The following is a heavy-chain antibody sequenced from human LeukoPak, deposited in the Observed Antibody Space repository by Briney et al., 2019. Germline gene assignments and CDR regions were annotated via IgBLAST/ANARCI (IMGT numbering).Heavy chain of an antibody. J-gene: IGHJ4*02. CDR2: ISGSGVST. Sequence: GGSLRLSCAASGFTFSSYGMSWVRQAPGKGLEWVSAISGSGVSTYYADSVKGRFTISRDNSKNTLYLQMNSLRAEDTAVYYCAKDGGHYDSSGYYLYWGQGTLVTVSS. CDR3: AKDGGHYDSSGYYLY. V-gene: IGHV3-23*01. CDR1: GFTFSSYG. D-gene: IGHD3-22*01.